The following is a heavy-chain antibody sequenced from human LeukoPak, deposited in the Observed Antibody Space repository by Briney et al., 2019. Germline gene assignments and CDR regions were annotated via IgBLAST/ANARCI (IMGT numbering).Heavy chain of an antibody. CDR2: INHSGST. J-gene: IGHJ6*02. V-gene: IGHV4-34*01. Sequence: SETLSLTCAVYGGSFSGYYWSWIRQPPGKGLEWIGEINHSGSTNYNPSLKSRVTISVDTSKNQFSLELSSVTAADTAVYYCARDQIEMATIMDYYYGMDVWGQGTTVTVSS. CDR3: ARDQIEMATIMDYYYGMDV. D-gene: IGHD5-24*01. CDR1: GGSFSGYY.